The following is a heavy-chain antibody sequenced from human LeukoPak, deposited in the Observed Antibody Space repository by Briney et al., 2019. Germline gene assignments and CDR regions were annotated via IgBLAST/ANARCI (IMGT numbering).Heavy chain of an antibody. CDR2: IKQDGSEK. CDR1: GFTFSSYW. D-gene: IGHD5/OR15-5a*01. Sequence: GGSLRLSRAASGFTFSSYWMSWVRQAPGKGREWVANIKQDGSEKYYVDSVKGRFTISRDNAKNSLYLQMNSLRAEDTAVYYCARGKVSTYFDYWGQGTLVTVSS. J-gene: IGHJ4*02. V-gene: IGHV3-7*01. CDR3: ARGKVSTYFDY.